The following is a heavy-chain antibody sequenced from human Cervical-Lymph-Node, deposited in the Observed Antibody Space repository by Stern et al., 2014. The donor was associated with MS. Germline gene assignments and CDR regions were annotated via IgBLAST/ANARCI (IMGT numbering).Heavy chain of an antibody. J-gene: IGHJ4*02. CDR1: GFSLTTNGVA. CDR2: IYWDDDT. V-gene: IGHV2-5*02. Sequence: QVTLKESGPTLVIPTQPLTLTCTFSGFSLTTNGVAVGWIRQPPGKAPEWLALIYWDDDTRYSPSLKSRLTITKDTSKNQVLLTMTNVEPVDTATYYCAHRDDWQLDFAYWGQGILVTVSS. CDR3: AHRDDWQLDFAY. D-gene: IGHD6-6*01.